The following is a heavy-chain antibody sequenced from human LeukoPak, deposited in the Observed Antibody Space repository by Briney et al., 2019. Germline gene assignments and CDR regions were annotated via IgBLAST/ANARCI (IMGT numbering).Heavy chain of an antibody. Sequence: EWIVYIYYSGSTNYNPSLKSRVTISVDTSKNQFSLKLSSVTAADTAVYYCARESGDFDYWGQGTLVTVSS. V-gene: IGHV4-59*01. CDR2: IYYSGST. J-gene: IGHJ4*02. CDR3: ARESGDFDY.